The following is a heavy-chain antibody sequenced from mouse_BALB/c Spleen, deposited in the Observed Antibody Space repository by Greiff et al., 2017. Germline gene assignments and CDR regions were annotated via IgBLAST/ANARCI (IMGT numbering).Heavy chain of an antibody. J-gene: IGHJ4*01. CDR2: ISSGGST. CDR3: ARGGYDRDYAMDY. D-gene: IGHD2-14*01. CDR1: GFTFSSYA. Sequence: EVQRVESGGGLVKPGGSLKLSCAASGFTFSSYAMSWVRQTPEKRLEWVAFISSGGSTYYPDSVKGRFTISSDNARNILYLQMSSLRSEDAAMYYCARGGYDRDYAMDYWGQGTTVTVSS. V-gene: IGHV5-6-5*01.